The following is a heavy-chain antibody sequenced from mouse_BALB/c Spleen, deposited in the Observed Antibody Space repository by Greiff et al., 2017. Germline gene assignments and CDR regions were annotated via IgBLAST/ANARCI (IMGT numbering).Heavy chain of an antibody. Sequence: EVQLQQSGAELVKPGASVKLSCTASGFNIKDTYMHWVKQRPEQGLEGIGRIDPANGNTKYDPKFQGKATITADTSSNTAYLQLSSLTSEDTAVYYCARQSYDYVAMDDRGQGTSVTVSS. D-gene: IGHD6-5*01. CDR1: GFNIKDTY. V-gene: IGHV14-3*02. CDR2: IDPANGNT. J-gene: IGHJ4*01. CDR3: ARQSYDYVAMDD.